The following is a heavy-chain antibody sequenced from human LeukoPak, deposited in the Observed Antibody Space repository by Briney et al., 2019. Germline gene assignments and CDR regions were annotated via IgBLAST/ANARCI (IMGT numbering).Heavy chain of an antibody. CDR3: TTDSSTLLDAFDI. Sequence: GGSLRLSCAASGFTFSNAWMSRVRQAPGKGLEWVGRIKSKTDGGTTDYAAPVKGRFTISRDGSKNTLYLQMNSLKTEDTAVYYCTTDSSTLLDAFDIWGQGTMVTVSS. J-gene: IGHJ3*02. CDR1: GFTFSNAW. CDR2: IKSKTDGGTT. V-gene: IGHV3-15*01.